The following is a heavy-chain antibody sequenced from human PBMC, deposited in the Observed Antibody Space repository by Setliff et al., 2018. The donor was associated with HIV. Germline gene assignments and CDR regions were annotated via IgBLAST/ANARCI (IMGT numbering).Heavy chain of an antibody. V-gene: IGHV4-39*01. CDR2: VYYSGST. Sequence: SETLSLTCTVSGDSISSGSYYWSWIRQSPGKGLEWIGSVYYSGSTYHNPSLKSRITISIDTSKNQFSLKLTSVTAADTAVYYCARLRISGWDLDYWGQGTLVTVSS. CDR3: ARLRISGWDLDY. D-gene: IGHD6-19*01. CDR1: GDSISSGSYY. J-gene: IGHJ4*02.